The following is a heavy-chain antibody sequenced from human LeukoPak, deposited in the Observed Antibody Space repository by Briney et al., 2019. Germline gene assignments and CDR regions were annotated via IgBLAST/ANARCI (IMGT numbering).Heavy chain of an antibody. Sequence: GRSLRLSCAASGFTFSSYGMHWVRQGPGKGREWVAFIRYDGSNKYYADSVKGRFTISRDNSKNTLYLQMNSLRAEDTAVYYCAKVAWFGEPLYFDYWGQGTLVTVPS. CDR3: AKVAWFGEPLYFDY. CDR2: IRYDGSNK. D-gene: IGHD3-10*01. V-gene: IGHV3-30*02. J-gene: IGHJ4*02. CDR1: GFTFSSYG.